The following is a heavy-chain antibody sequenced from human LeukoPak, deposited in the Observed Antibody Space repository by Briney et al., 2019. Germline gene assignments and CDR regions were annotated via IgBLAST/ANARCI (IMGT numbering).Heavy chain of an antibody. V-gene: IGHV3-23*01. CDR2: ISGSGGST. Sequence: GGSLRLSCAASGFTFSSYDMSWVRQAPGKGLEWVSAISGSGGSTYYADSVKGRFTISRDNSKNTLYLQMNSLRVEDTAVYYCAKVNSSGYWDYFDYLGQGTLVTVSS. CDR1: GFTFSSYD. J-gene: IGHJ4*02. D-gene: IGHD3-22*01. CDR3: AKVNSSGYWDYFDY.